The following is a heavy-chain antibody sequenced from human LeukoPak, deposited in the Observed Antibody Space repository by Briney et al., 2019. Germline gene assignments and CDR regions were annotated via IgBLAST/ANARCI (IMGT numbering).Heavy chain of an antibody. CDR2: ISYSGST. CDR1: GGSISSYY. Sequence: SETLSLTCTVSGGSISSYYWSWIRQPPGKGLEWIGYISYSGSTNYNPSLKSRVTISVDTSKNQFSLKRSSVAAADTAVYYCARSAVAGGADYWGQGTLVTVSS. D-gene: IGHD6-19*01. CDR3: ARSAVAGGADY. J-gene: IGHJ4*02. V-gene: IGHV4-59*01.